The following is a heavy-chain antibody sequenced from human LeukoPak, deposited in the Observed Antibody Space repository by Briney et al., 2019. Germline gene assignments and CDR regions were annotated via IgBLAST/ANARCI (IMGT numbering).Heavy chain of an antibody. J-gene: IGHJ4*02. CDR2: IWYDGSNK. CDR3: ARVRKKSTVVNGLDY. D-gene: IGHD4-23*01. Sequence: QSGGSLRLSCAASGFTFSSYGMHWVRQAPGKGLEWVAVIWYDGSNKYYADSVKGRFAISRDNSKNTLYLQMNSLRAEDTAVYYCARVRKKSTVVNGLDYWGQGTLVTVSS. V-gene: IGHV3-30*19. CDR1: GFTFSSYG.